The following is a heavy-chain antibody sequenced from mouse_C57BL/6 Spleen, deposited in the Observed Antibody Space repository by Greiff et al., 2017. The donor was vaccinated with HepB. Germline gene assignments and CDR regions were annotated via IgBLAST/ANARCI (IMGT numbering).Heavy chain of an antibody. V-gene: IGHV1-76*01. J-gene: IGHJ1*03. Sequence: QVQLQQSGAELVRPGASVKLSCKASGYTFTDDYINWVKQRPGQGLEWIARIYPGSGNTYYNEKFKGKATLTAEKSSSTAYMQLSSLTSEDSAVYFCARLDYYGSSSYWYFDVWGTGTTVTVSS. CDR2: IYPGSGNT. CDR3: ARLDYYGSSSYWYFDV. D-gene: IGHD1-1*01. CDR1: GYTFTDDY.